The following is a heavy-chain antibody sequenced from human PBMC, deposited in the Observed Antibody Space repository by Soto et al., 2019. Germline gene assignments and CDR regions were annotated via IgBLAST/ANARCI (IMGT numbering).Heavy chain of an antibody. CDR2: IIPIFGTA. Sequence: QVQLVQSGAEVKKPGSSVKVSCKAPVGTFSSYAISWVRQAPGQGLEWMGGIIPIFGTANYAQKFQGRVTITADETTSTGYMELSSLRSEDKAVYYCARSQGGSSSLDIYYYYYYGMDVWGQGTTVTVSS. CDR3: ARSQGGSSSLDIYYYYYYGMDV. J-gene: IGHJ6*02. CDR1: VGTFSSYA. V-gene: IGHV1-69*01. D-gene: IGHD2-15*01.